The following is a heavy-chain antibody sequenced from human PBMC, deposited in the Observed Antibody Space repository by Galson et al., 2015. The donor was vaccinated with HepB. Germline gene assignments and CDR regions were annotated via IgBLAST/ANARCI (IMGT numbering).Heavy chain of an antibody. D-gene: IGHD5-24*01. CDR3: ARVRDGYNYWDYFDY. Sequence: SVKVSCKASGGTFSSYAISWVRQAPGQGLEWMGRIIPILGIANYAQKFQGRVTITADKSTSTAYMELSSLRSEDTAVYYCARVRDGYNYWDYFDYWGQGTLVTVSS. CDR2: IIPILGIA. V-gene: IGHV1-69*04. CDR1: GGTFSSYA. J-gene: IGHJ4*02.